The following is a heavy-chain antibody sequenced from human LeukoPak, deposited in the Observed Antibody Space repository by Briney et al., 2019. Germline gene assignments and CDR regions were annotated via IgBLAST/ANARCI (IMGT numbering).Heavy chain of an antibody. V-gene: IGHV1-69*13. J-gene: IGHJ6*04. D-gene: IGHD3-9*01. CDR3: ARNVVDILTGYVPNLYYYYGMDV. Sequence: SVKVSCKASGGTFSSYAISWVRQAPGQGLEWMGGIIPIFGTANYAQKFQGRVTITADESTRTAYMELSSLRSEDTAVYYCARNVVDILTGYVPNLYYYYGMDVWGKGTTVTVSS. CDR2: IIPIFGTA. CDR1: GGTFSSYA.